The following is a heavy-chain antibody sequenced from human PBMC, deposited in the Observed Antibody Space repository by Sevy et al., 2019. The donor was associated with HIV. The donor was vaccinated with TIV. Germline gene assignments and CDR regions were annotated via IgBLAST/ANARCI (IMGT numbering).Heavy chain of an antibody. CDR2: INYSGIT. CDR1: GASISSSGHY. V-gene: IGHV4-39*01. J-gene: IGHJ4*02. CDR3: VGPKLTYTNGRHYLDY. Sequence: SETLSLTCTVSGASISSSGHYWGWIRQPPGKGLEWIASINYSGITFYNPSLKSRVTISADTSKNQFSLRLSSVTAADSSIYFCVGPKLTYTNGRHYLDYWGQGTVVTVSS. D-gene: IGHD2-2*02.